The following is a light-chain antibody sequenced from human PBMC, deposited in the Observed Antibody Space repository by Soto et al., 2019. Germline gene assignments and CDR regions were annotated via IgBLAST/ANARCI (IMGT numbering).Light chain of an antibody. CDR2: AAS. CDR1: QSISSY. V-gene: IGKV1-39*01. CDR3: QQSYSTPRT. Sequence: EIQMTLTPAPLSSSVGGRVTITWRASQSISSYLNWYQQKPGKAPKLLIYAASSLQSGVPSRFSGSGSGTDFTLTISSLQPEDFATYYCQQSYSTPRTFGQGTKVDI. J-gene: IGKJ1*01.